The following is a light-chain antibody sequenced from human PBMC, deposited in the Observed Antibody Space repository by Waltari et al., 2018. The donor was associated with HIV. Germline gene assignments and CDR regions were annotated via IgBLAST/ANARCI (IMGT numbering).Light chain of an antibody. Sequence: QSALTQPASVSGSPGQSITISCTGTSSDVGSYNLVSWYQQHPCKAPKLMIDEVTNRPSGVSNRFSGAKSGNTASLTISGLQAEDEGDYHCCSYAGTSILVFGGGTKLTVL. CDR2: EVT. J-gene: IGLJ3*02. CDR1: SSDVGSYNL. V-gene: IGLV2-23*02. CDR3: CSYAGTSILV.